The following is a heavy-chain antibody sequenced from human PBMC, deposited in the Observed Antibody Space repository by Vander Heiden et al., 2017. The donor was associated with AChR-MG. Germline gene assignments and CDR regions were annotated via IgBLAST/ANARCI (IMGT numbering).Heavy chain of an antibody. CDR2: INPNSGVT. CDR3: ARVDPRRDYYAFDI. V-gene: IGHV1-2*02. J-gene: IGHJ3*02. D-gene: IGHD3-22*01. CDR1: GYTFTGYY. Sequence: QVQLVQSGAEVKKPGASVKVSCKASGYTFTGYYMHWVRQAPGQGLEWMGWINPNSGVTDYAQKFQGRVTMTRDTSISTAYMELSRLRSDDTAVYYCARVDPRRDYYAFDIWGQGTMVTVSS.